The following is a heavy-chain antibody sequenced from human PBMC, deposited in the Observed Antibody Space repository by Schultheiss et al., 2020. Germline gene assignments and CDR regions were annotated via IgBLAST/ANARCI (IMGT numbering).Heavy chain of an antibody. V-gene: IGHV3-66*01. CDR2: IYSGGSS. Sequence: GESLKISCEVSGFTVSSNYMSWVRQAPGKGLEWVSAIYSGGSSYYADSVKGRFTISRDNSKNTLYLQMNSLRAEDTAVYYCARDRDWFDPWGQGTLVTVSS. CDR1: GFTVSSNY. CDR3: ARDRDWFDP. J-gene: IGHJ5*02.